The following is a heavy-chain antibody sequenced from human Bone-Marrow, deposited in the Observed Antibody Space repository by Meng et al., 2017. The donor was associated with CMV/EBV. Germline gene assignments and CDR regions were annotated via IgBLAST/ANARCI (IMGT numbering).Heavy chain of an antibody. CDR3: ARSIAVAGTSDDY. Sequence: GSLKISCAASGFTFSSYWMSWVRQAPGKGLEWVANIKQDGSEKYYVDSVKGRFTISRDNAKNSLYLQMNSLRAEDTAVYYCARSIAVAGTSDDYWGQGTLVTVSS. CDR1: GFTFSSYW. V-gene: IGHV3-7*03. CDR2: IKQDGSEK. D-gene: IGHD6-19*01. J-gene: IGHJ4*02.